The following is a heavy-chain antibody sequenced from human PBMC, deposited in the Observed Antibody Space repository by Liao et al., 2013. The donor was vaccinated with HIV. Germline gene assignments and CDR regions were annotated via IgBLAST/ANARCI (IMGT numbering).Heavy chain of an antibody. CDR3: AREVRGVTYYMDV. J-gene: IGHJ6*03. CDR1: GGSISDYY. CDR2: IFHIGSP. D-gene: IGHD3-10*01. V-gene: IGHV4-4*08. Sequence: QVQLQESGPGLVKPSETLSLTCTVSGGSISDYYWSWIRQSPGKGLEWIGYIFHIGSPNYNPSLKSRVSMSLDTSKNQFSLNLTSTTAADTAIYYCAREVRGVTYYMDVWGKGATVTVSS.